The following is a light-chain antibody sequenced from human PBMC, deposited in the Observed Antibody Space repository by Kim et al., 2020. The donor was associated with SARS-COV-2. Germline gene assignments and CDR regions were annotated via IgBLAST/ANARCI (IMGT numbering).Light chain of an antibody. J-gene: IGLJ3*02. CDR3: TSYTSSITWV. CDR2: AVS. V-gene: IGLV2-14*04. Sequence: GQSITISCTGTSGDVGGQTFSSWYQQHPGKAPKLMIYAVSKRPSGVSNRFSGSKSGNTASLTISGLQAEDEADYYCTSYTSSITWVFGGGTQLTVL. CDR1: SGDVGGQTF.